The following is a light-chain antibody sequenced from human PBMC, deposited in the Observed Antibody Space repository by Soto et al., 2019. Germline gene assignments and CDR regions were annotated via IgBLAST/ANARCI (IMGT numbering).Light chain of an antibody. CDR3: SSYTTGGSYV. CDR2: DVS. V-gene: IGLV2-14*01. CDR1: SSDVGGYNS. Sequence: QSALTQPASVSGSPGLSIAISCTGTSSDVGGYNSVSWYQQHPGKAPKLMIYDVSNRPSGVSNRFSGSKSGNTASLTISGLQAEDERDYYCSSYTTGGSYVFGTGTQLTVL. J-gene: IGLJ1*01.